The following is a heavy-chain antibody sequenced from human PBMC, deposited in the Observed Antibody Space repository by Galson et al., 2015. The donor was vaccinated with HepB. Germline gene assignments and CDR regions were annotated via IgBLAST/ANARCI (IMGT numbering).Heavy chain of an antibody. CDR1: GFTFSSYW. V-gene: IGHV3-7*01. CDR3: ARGCITGTTYYYYYYMDV. D-gene: IGHD1-7*01. CDR2: IKQDGSEK. J-gene: IGHJ6*03. Sequence: LRLSCAASGFTFSSYWMSWVRQAPGKGLEWVANIKQDGSEKYYVDSVKGRFTISRDNAKNSLYLQMNSLRAEDTAVYYCARGCITGTTYYYYYYMDVWGKGTTVTVSS.